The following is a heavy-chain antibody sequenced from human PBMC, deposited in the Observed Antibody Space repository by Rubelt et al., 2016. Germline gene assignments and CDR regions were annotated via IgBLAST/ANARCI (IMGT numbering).Heavy chain of an antibody. Sequence: QVQLVESGGVVQPGGSLRLSCAASGFTFSSYGMHWVRQAPGKGLEWVAVISNDGSNKYYADSVKGRFTISRDNVKNTLYLQMNSLRAEDTAVYYCARGPEAAGFDYWGQGTLVTVSS. D-gene: IGHD6-13*01. CDR2: ISNDGSNK. CDR1: GFTFSSYG. J-gene: IGHJ4*02. V-gene: IGHV3-30*03. CDR3: ARGPEAAGFDY.